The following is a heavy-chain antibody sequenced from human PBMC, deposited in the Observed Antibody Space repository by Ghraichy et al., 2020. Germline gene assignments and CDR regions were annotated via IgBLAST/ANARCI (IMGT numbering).Heavy chain of an antibody. J-gene: IGHJ4*02. CDR3: AKRAYDSSGYYYGADY. D-gene: IGHD3-22*01. V-gene: IGHV3-23*01. CDR1: GFTFSSYA. CDR2: ISGSAYNT. Sequence: GESLNISCAASGFTFSSYAMSWVRQAPGKGLEWVSAISGSAYNTYYADSVKGRFTISRDNSKNMLYLQMNSLRAEDAAVYFCAKRAYDSSGYYYGADYWGQGTMVPGSS.